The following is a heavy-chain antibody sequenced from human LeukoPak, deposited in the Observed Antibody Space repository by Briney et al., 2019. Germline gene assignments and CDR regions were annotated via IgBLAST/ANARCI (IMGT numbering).Heavy chain of an antibody. CDR3: ARGVVPAAIHYYYYYMDV. CDR1: GVSISNGDYF. Sequence: PSETLSLTCTVSGVSISNGDYFWSWIRQPPGKGLEWIGYIYYSGSTNYNPSLKSRVTISVDTSKNQFSLKLSSVTAADTAVYYCARGVVPAAIHYYYYYMDVWGKGTTVTVSS. D-gene: IGHD2-2*02. J-gene: IGHJ6*03. V-gene: IGHV4-61*08. CDR2: IYYSGST.